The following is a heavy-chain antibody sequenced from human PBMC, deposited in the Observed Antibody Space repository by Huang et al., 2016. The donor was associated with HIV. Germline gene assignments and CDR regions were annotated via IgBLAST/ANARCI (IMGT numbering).Heavy chain of an antibody. D-gene: IGHD3-22*01. V-gene: IGHV3-30*04. CDR1: GFTFTNYA. CDR2: ISDTGSNR. J-gene: IGHJ4*02. CDR3: ARGRDGRSGFYFGDFDN. Sequence: QVQLVESGGGVVQPGRSLRLSCAASGFTFTNYAMHWVRQAPGKGREWVTLISDTGSNRYYTDSVKVRFSISRDNSKSTMFLHMNRLRFEDTAVYYCARGRDGRSGFYFGDFDNWGQGILVTVSS.